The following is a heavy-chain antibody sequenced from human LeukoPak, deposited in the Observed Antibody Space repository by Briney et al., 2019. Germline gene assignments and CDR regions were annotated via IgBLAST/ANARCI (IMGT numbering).Heavy chain of an antibody. V-gene: IGHV3-64*01. CDR2: ISSNGGST. J-gene: IGHJ4*02. Sequence: PGGSLRLSCAASGFTFSSYAMHWVRQAPGKGLEYVSAISSNGGSTYYANSVKGRFTISRDNSKNTLYLQMGSLRAEDTAVYYCARANVEFYDSSGYYPGGFDYWGQGTLVTVSS. CDR1: GFTFSSYA. D-gene: IGHD3-22*01. CDR3: ARANVEFYDSSGYYPGGFDY.